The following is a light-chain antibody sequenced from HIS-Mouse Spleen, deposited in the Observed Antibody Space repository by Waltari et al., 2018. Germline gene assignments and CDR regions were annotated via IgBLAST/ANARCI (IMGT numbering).Light chain of an antibody. Sequence: QSALTQPPSVSGSPGQSVTIPCTGTSSDVGSYNRVSWYQQPPGTAPKPMIYEVSNRPSGVPDRCSGSKSGNTSSLTISGLQAEDESDYYCSSYTSSSTVFGTGTKVTVL. J-gene: IGLJ1*01. CDR1: SSDVGSYNR. CDR3: SSYTSSSTV. CDR2: EVS. V-gene: IGLV2-18*02.